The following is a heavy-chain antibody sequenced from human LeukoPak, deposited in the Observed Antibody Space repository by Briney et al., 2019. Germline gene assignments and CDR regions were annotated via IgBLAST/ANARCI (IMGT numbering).Heavy chain of an antibody. CDR2: GHYTGTT. CDR1: GDSINNYY. J-gene: IGHJ5*02. CDR3: AREYTVLHNWFDP. Sequence: PSETLSLTCTVSGDSINNYYWNWIRQPPGKGLEWIGYGHYTGTTYKNPSLNSRVAFSVDTSKNQFSLKLSSVTAADTAVYYCAREYTVLHNWFDPWGQGTLVTVSS. D-gene: IGHD2/OR15-2a*01. V-gene: IGHV4-59*01.